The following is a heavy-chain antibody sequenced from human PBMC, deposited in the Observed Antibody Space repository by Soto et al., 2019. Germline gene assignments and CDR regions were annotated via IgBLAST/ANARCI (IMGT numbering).Heavy chain of an antibody. CDR1: GYTFTSYD. CDR2: MNPNSGNT. V-gene: IGHV1-8*01. CDR3: ARWPDGYYYYGMDV. J-gene: IGHJ6*02. Sequence: QVQLVQSGAEVKKPGASVKVSCKASGYTFTSYDINWVRQATGQGLEWMGWMNPNSGNTGYAQKFQGRVTMTRNTFIRTAYMEVSSLRSEDTAVYYCARWPDGYYYYGMDVWGQRTTVTVSS.